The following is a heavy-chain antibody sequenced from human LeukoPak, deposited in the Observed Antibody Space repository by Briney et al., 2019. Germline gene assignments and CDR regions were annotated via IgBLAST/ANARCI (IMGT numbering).Heavy chain of an antibody. Sequence: GGSLRLSCAASGFTVSSSYMTWVRQALGKGLEWVSVIYSGGETFYADSVKGRFTISRDNSKNTLYLQMNSLRAEDTALYYCARESFDSLQYYYYYGPDVWGQGTTVTVSS. CDR2: IYSGGET. D-gene: IGHD3-22*01. CDR3: ARESFDSLQYYYYYGPDV. J-gene: IGHJ6*02. CDR1: GFTVSSSY. V-gene: IGHV3-66*01.